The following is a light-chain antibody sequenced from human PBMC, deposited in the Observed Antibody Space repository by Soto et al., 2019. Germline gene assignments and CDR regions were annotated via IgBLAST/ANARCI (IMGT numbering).Light chain of an antibody. J-gene: IGLJ2*01. CDR2: DVT. CDR1: SSDIGGYRY. Sequence: QSVLTQPASVSGSPGQSVTISCTGTSSDIGGYRYVSWYQQRPGKAPKLMIHDVTNRPSGVSDRFSGSKSGNTASLTISGLQAEDEADYYCTSYTSDSSVIFGGRTKLTVL. V-gene: IGLV2-14*03. CDR3: TSYTSDSSVI.